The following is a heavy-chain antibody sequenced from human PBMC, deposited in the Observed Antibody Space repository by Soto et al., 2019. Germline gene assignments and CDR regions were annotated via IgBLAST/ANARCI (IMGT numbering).Heavy chain of an antibody. CDR3: SRQLERTNWFDP. CDR1: GGTFSSYA. Sequence: QVQLVQSGAEVKKPGSSVKVSCKASGGTFSSYAISWVRQAPGQGLEWMGGIIPIFGTANYAQKFQGRVTSTADESTSTAYMELSSLRSADTAVYYCSRQLERTNWFDPWGQGTLVIVSS. D-gene: IGHD1-1*01. CDR2: IIPIFGTA. J-gene: IGHJ5*02. V-gene: IGHV1-69*12.